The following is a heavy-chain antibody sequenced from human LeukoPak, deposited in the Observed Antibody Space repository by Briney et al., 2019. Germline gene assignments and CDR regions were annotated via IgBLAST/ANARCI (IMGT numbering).Heavy chain of an antibody. CDR3: ATALREFGTVTPNWFDP. D-gene: IGHD3-16*01. CDR2: IYPGDSDT. Sequence: GESLKISCKGSGYSSTSYWIGWVRQMPGKGLEWMGIIYPGDSDTRYSPSFQGQVTISADKSISTAYLQWSSLKASDTAMYYCATALREFGTVTPNWFDPWGQGTLVTVSS. J-gene: IGHJ5*02. CDR1: GYSSTSYW. V-gene: IGHV5-51*01.